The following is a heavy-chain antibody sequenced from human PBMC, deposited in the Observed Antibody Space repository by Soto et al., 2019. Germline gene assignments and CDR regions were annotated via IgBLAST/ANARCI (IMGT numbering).Heavy chain of an antibody. D-gene: IGHD2-15*01. J-gene: IGHJ4*02. CDR3: ARADLLAGYHSVYFDY. V-gene: IGHV4-59*01. CDR2: IYYSGST. CDR1: GGSISGYY. Sequence: PSETLSLTCTVSGGSISGYYWIWIRQPPGKGLEWIGYIYYSGSTNYNPSLKSRVTISVDTSKNQFSLKLSSVTAADTAVYYCARADLLAGYHSVYFDYWGQGTLVTVSS.